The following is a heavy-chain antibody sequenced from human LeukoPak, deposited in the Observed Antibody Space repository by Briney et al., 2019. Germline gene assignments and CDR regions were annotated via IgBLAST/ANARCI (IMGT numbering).Heavy chain of an antibody. V-gene: IGHV7-4-1*02. Sequence: ASVKVSCKASGYTFTGYYMHWVRQAPGQGLEWMGWINTNTGNPTYAQGFTGRFVFSLDTSVSTAYLQISSLKAEDTAVYYCASGYCSSTSCYTFDYWGQGTLVTVSS. D-gene: IGHD2-2*02. CDR1: GYTFTGYY. CDR2: INTNTGNP. CDR3: ASGYCSSTSCYTFDY. J-gene: IGHJ4*02.